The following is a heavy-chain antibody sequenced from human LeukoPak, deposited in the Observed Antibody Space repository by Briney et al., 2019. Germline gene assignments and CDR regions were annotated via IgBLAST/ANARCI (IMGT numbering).Heavy chain of an antibody. CDR2: IKHGGSEK. Sequence: PAGSQRLSCAASGFTFSSYWMSWVRQAPGKGLEWVASIKHGGSEKYYVDSVKGRFIISRDNAKNSLFLQINSLRAEDTAVYYCARGGYCSGAICYSPHSYYMDVWGKGTTVTVSS. V-gene: IGHV3-7*01. CDR1: GFTFSSYW. J-gene: IGHJ6*03. CDR3: ARGGYCSGAICYSPHSYYMDV. D-gene: IGHD2-15*01.